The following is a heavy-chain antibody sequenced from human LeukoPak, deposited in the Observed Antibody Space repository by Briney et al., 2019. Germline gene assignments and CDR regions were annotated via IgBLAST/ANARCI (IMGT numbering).Heavy chain of an antibody. CDR1: GFTFSSYW. V-gene: IGHV3-7*03. CDR3: ARDLDTAMVFDAFDI. CDR2: IKQDGSEK. D-gene: IGHD5-18*01. J-gene: IGHJ3*02. Sequence: GGSLRLSCAASGFTFSSYWMSWVRQAPGKGLEWVANIKQDGSEKYYVDSVKGRFTISRDNAKNSLYLQMNSLRAEDTAVYYCARDLDTAMVFDAFDIWDQGTMVTVSS.